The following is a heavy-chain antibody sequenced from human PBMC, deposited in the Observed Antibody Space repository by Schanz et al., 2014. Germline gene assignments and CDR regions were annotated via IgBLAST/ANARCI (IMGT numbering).Heavy chain of an antibody. CDR3: AREQIMAAAGLVDY. CDR2: ISGSGGST. CDR1: GFTFSSYA. V-gene: IGHV3-23*04. Sequence: VQLVESGGGVVQPGRSLRLSCAASGFTFSSYAMHWVRQAPGKGLEWVSAISGSGGSTHYADSVKGRFTISRDNSKNTLYLQMNSLRAEDTAVYYCAREQIMAAAGLVDYWGHGTLVTVSS. D-gene: IGHD6-13*01. J-gene: IGHJ4*01.